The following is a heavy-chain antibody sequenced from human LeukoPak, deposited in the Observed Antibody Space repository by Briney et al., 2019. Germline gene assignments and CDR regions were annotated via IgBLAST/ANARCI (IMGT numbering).Heavy chain of an antibody. CDR3: ARDPGYLSYMDV. Sequence: ASVKVSCKASGYTFTSYDINWVRQATGQGLEWMGWMNPNSGNTGYAQNLQGRVTMTTDTSTNTAYMELRSLRSDDAAVYYCARDPGYLSYMDVWGKGTTVTVSS. V-gene: IGHV1-8*01. CDR1: GYTFTSYD. CDR2: MNPNSGNT. D-gene: IGHD5-18*01. J-gene: IGHJ6*03.